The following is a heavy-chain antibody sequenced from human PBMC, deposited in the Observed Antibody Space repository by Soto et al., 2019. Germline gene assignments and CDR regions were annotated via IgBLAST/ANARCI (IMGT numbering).Heavy chain of an antibody. CDR3: TTEPNTYYYYYGMDV. CDR1: GFTFSNAW. D-gene: IGHD2-8*01. J-gene: IGHJ6*02. CDR2: IKSKTDGGTT. Sequence: GGSLRLSCAASGFTFSNAWMSWVRQAPGKGLEWVGRIKSKTDGGTTDYAAPVKGRFTISRDDSKNTLYLQMNSLKTEDTAVYYCTTEPNTYYYYYGMDVWGQGTTVTVSS. V-gene: IGHV3-15*01.